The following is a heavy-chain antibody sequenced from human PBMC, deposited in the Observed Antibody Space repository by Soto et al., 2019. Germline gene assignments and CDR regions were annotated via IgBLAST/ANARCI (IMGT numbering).Heavy chain of an antibody. J-gene: IGHJ4*02. CDR1: GFTFSSYA. Sequence: EVQLLESGGGLVQPGGSLRLSCAASGFTFSSYAMSWVRQAPGKGLEWASAISGSGGSTYYADSVKGRFTISRDNSKNTLYLQMNSLRADVTAVYYCAKALATPYDYVWGRYRQNDYFDYWGQGTLVTVSS. CDR3: AKALATPYDYVWGRYRQNDYFDY. CDR2: ISGSGGST. V-gene: IGHV3-23*01. D-gene: IGHD3-16*02.